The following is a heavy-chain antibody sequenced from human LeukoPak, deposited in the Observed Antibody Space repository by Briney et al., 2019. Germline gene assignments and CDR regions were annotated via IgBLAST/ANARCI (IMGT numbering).Heavy chain of an antibody. CDR3: ARVDSGAFDI. V-gene: IGHV4-59*02. J-gene: IGHJ3*02. Sequence: TSETLSLTCTVSGASVSSDYWSWIRQPPGKGLEWIGYIYYSGSTNYNPSLKSRVTISVDTSKNQFSLKLSSVTAADTAVYYCARVDSGAFDIWGQGTMVTVSS. CDR1: GASVSSDY. CDR2: IYYSGST.